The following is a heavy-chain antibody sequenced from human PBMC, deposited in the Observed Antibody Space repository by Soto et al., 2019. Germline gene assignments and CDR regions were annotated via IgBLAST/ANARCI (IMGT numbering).Heavy chain of an antibody. V-gene: IGHV4-30-2*01. Sequence: NPSETLSLTCAVSGGSISSGGYSWSWIRQPPGKGLEWIGYIYHSGSTYYNPSLKSRVTISVDRSKNQFSLKLSSVTAADTAVYYCARGRPGGYCSGGSCPQGRGWFDPWGQGTLVTVSS. J-gene: IGHJ5*02. D-gene: IGHD2-15*01. CDR2: IYHSGST. CDR3: ARGRPGGYCSGGSCPQGRGWFDP. CDR1: GGSISSGGYS.